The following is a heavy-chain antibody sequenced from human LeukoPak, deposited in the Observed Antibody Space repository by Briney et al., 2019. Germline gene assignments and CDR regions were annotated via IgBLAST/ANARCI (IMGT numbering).Heavy chain of an antibody. J-gene: IGHJ4*02. V-gene: IGHV3-33*06. Sequence: SCKASGYTFTGYYMHWVRQAPGKGLEWVAVIWYDGSIKYYADSVKGRFTISKDNSKNTLDLQMNSLRAEDTAVYYCAKADEMNMDYWGQGTLVTVSS. CDR1: GYTFTGYY. CDR3: AKADEMNMDY. CDR2: IWYDGSIK. D-gene: IGHD2/OR15-2a*01.